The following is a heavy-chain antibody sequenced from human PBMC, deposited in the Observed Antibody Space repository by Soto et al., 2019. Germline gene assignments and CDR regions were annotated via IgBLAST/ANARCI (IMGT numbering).Heavy chain of an antibody. Sequence: LSLTCAASGFTFSSYSMNWVRQAPGKGLEWVSYISSSSSTIYYAGSVKGRFTISRDNAKTSLYLQMNSLRDEDTAVYYCARDRSIAGAYDNWGQGTLVTVSS. CDR3: ARDRSIAGAYDN. D-gene: IGHD6-6*01. V-gene: IGHV3-48*02. CDR1: GFTFSSYS. J-gene: IGHJ4*02. CDR2: ISSSSSTI.